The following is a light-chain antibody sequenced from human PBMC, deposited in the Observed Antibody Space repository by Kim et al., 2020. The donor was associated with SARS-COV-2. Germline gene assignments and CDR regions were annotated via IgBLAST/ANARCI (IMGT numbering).Light chain of an antibody. J-gene: IGLJ1*01. CDR1: SSDVGGYNY. CDR3: SSYTSSIPYV. Sequence: QSALTQPASVSGSPGQSITISCTGTSSDVGGYNYVSWHQQHPGKAPKLMIYDVSNRPSGVSNRFSGSKSGNTASLTISGLQAEDEADYYCSSYTSSIPYVFGTGTKVTVL. CDR2: DVS. V-gene: IGLV2-14*03.